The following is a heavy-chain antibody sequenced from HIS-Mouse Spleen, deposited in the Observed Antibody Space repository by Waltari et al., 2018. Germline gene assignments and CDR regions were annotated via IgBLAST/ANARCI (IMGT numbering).Heavy chain of an antibody. CDR3: ARDLGQWLPSEYFQH. V-gene: IGHV3-7*01. J-gene: IGHJ1*01. D-gene: IGHD6-19*01. CDR2: IKQDGSEK. Sequence: EVQLVESGGGLVQPGGSLRLSCAASGFTFRSYWMSWVRQAPGKGLEWVANIKQDGSEKYYVDSVKGRFTISRDNAKNSLYLQMNSLRAEDTAVYYCARDLGQWLPSEYFQHWGQGTLVTVSS. CDR1: GFTFRSYW.